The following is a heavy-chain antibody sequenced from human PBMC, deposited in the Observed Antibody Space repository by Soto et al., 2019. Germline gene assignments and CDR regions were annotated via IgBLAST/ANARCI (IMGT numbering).Heavy chain of an antibody. Sequence: SETLSLTCAVYGGSFSGYYWSWIRQPPWKGLEWIGEINHSGSTNYNPSLKSRVTISVDTSKNQFSLKLSSVTAADTAVYYCASTRYCSGGSCYLNFDYWGQGTLVTVSS. V-gene: IGHV4-34*01. J-gene: IGHJ4*02. CDR3: ASTRYCSGGSCYLNFDY. D-gene: IGHD2-15*01. CDR1: GGSFSGYY. CDR2: INHSGST.